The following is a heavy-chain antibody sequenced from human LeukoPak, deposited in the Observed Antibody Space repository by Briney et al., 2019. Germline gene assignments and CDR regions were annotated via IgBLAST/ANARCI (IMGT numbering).Heavy chain of an antibody. V-gene: IGHV1-8*03. Sequence: ASVKVSCKASGYTFTSYDINWVRQAPGPGLEWMGWMNPNSGNTGYAQKFQGRVTITRNTSISTAYMELSSLRSEDTAVYYCARDGSPRHYYYYMDVWGKGTTVTVSS. CDR3: ARDGSPRHYYYYMDV. CDR1: GYTFTSYD. CDR2: MNPNSGNT. J-gene: IGHJ6*03. D-gene: IGHD6-13*01.